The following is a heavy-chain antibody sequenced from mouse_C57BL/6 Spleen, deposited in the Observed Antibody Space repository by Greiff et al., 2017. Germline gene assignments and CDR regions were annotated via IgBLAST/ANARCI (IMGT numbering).Heavy chain of an antibody. Sequence: QVQLQQSGAELVRPGASVTLSCKASGYTFTDYEMHWVKQTPVHGLEWIGAIDPETGGTAYNQKFKGKAILTADKSSSTAYMELRSLTSEDSAVYYCTRDYYGSSYGAMEYWGQGTSVTVSS. J-gene: IGHJ4*01. D-gene: IGHD1-1*01. CDR1: GYTFTDYE. CDR2: IDPETGGT. CDR3: TRDYYGSSYGAMEY. V-gene: IGHV1-15*01.